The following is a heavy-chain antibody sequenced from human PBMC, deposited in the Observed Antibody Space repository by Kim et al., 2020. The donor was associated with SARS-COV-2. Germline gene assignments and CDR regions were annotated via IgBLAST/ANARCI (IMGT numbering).Heavy chain of an antibody. D-gene: IGHD3-3*01. CDR3: ARSITIFGVVITFDY. Sequence: PSLKSRVTISVYKSKSQFSLKLSSVTAADTAVYYCARSITIFGVVITFDYWGQGTLVTVSS. J-gene: IGHJ4*02. V-gene: IGHV4-4*02.